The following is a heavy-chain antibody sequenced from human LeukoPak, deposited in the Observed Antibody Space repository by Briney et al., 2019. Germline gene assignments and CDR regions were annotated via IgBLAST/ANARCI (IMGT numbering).Heavy chain of an antibody. CDR2: IRSKANSYAT. J-gene: IGHJ6*03. CDR3: TRGATIMWDYYYYYMDV. Sequence: PGGSLRLSCAASGFTFSGSAMHWVRQASGQGLEWVGRIRSKANSYATAYAASVKGRFTISRDDSKNTAYLQMNSLKTEDTAVYYCTRGATIMWDYYYYYMDVWGKGTTVTVSS. D-gene: IGHD1-26*01. V-gene: IGHV3-73*01. CDR1: GFTFSGSA.